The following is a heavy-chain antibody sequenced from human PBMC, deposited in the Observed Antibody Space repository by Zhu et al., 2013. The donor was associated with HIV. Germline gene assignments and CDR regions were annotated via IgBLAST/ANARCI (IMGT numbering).Heavy chain of an antibody. D-gene: IGHD1-26*01. CDR2: ISTYNDNT. Sequence: QVQLVQSGGEVKKPGASVKVSCKASGYAFTLYGITWVRQAPGQGLEWMGWISTYNDNTNYAQNLQDRVTMTSDTSTNTAYMELRRLRSDDTAVYYCTRGLSGATRGMDVWGQGTTGHRLL. V-gene: IGHV1-18*01. CDR3: TRGLSGATRGMDV. J-gene: IGHJ6*02. CDR1: GYAFTLYG.